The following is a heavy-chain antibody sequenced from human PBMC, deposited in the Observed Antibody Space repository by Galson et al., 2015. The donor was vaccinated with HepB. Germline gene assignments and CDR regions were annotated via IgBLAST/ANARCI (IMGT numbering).Heavy chain of an antibody. Sequence: SLRLSCAVSGFTFSSYSMNWVRQAPGKGLEWVSYISRNSTTIYYADSVKGRFTISRANAKNSLYLQMNSLRVEDTAVYYCARVYFGSGSSSAYWYFDLWGRGALVTVSS. J-gene: IGHJ2*01. V-gene: IGHV3-48*01. CDR3: ARVYFGSGSSSAYWYFDL. CDR2: ISRNSTTI. CDR1: GFTFSSYS. D-gene: IGHD3-10*01.